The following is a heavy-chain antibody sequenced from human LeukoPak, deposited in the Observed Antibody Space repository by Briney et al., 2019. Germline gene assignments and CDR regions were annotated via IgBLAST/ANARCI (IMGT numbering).Heavy chain of an antibody. CDR1: GFTFSSYA. Sequence: PGRSLRLSCAASGFTFSSYAMSWVRQAPRKGLEWVSSISGSGGSTYYADSVKGRFTISRDNSKNTLYLQMNSLRAEDTAVYYCAKPHYYDSSGYYYVDYFDYWGQGTLVTVSS. J-gene: IGHJ4*02. V-gene: IGHV3-23*01. D-gene: IGHD3-22*01. CDR2: ISGSGGST. CDR3: AKPHYYDSSGYYYVDYFDY.